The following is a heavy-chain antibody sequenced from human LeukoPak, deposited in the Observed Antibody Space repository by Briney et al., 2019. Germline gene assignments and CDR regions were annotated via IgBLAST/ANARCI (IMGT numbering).Heavy chain of an antibody. D-gene: IGHD6-25*01. J-gene: IGHJ4*02. CDR3: ARRPGYSSASYDVDY. Sequence: SETLSLTCIVSGDSISRSSYYWGWIRQPPGKGLEWIGNIYYSGSTYYNPSLKSQVTISVDTSKNQFSMKLSSVTAADTAVYYCARRPGYSSASYDVDYWGQGTLVTVSS. CDR1: GDSISRSSYY. V-gene: IGHV4-39*01. CDR2: IYYSGST.